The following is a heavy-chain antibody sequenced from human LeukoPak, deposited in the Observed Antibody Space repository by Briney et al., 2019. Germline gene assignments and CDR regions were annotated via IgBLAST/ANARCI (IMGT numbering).Heavy chain of an antibody. CDR2: IRNSDGST. V-gene: IGHV3-23*01. J-gene: IGHJ4*02. CDR1: GFTLSSYW. CDR3: AKIALSWVAGTIDF. D-gene: IGHD6-19*01. Sequence: PGGSLRLSCAASGFTLSSYWMHWVRQVPGKGLEWVSGIRNSDGSTYYAEAVKGRFTISRDNSKNTVYLQMNSLRVEDTAVYYCAKIALSWVAGTIDFWGRGTLVTVSS.